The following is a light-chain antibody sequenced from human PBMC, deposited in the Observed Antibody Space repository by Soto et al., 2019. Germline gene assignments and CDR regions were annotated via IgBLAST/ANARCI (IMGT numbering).Light chain of an antibody. CDR1: QSVSANY. CDR2: GAS. Sequence: EIVLTQSPGTLSLSPGESATLSCRASQSVSANYLAWYQQKPGQAPRLLIYGASSRATGIPDRFSGSGSKTDFPLTISRLEPEDFAVYYCQQYGSSPFTFGQGTKLEIK. J-gene: IGKJ2*01. V-gene: IGKV3-20*01. CDR3: QQYGSSPFT.